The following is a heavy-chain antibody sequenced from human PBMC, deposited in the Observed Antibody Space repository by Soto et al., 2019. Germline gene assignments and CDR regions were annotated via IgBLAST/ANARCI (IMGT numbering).Heavy chain of an antibody. CDR3: ARSGAYYDSSGYLPNWFDP. D-gene: IGHD3-22*01. J-gene: IGHJ5*02. V-gene: IGHV1-46*01. CDR1: GYTFTSYY. CDR2: INPSGGST. Sequence: ASVKVSCKASGYTFTSYYMHWVRQAPRQGLEWMGIINPSGGSTSYAQKFQGRVTMTRDTSTSTVYMELSSLRSEDTAVYYCARSGAYYDSSGYLPNWFDPWGQGTLVTVSS.